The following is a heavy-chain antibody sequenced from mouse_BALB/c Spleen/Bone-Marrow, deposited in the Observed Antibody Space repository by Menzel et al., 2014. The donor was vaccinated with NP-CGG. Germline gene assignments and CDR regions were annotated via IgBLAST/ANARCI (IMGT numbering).Heavy chain of an antibody. J-gene: IGHJ4*01. CDR1: GFTFSSFG. V-gene: IGHV5-17*02. CDR3: ARDEDYAMDY. CDR2: ISNGGGST. Sequence: EVMLVESGGGLVQPGGSRKLSCAASGFTFSSFGMHWVRQAPEKGLEWVAYISNGGGSTYYPDTVKGRFTISRDNPKNTLSLQMTSLRSEDTAMYYCARDEDYAMDYWGQGTSVTVSS.